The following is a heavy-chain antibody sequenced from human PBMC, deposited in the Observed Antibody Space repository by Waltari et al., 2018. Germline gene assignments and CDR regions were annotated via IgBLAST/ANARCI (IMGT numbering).Heavy chain of an antibody. CDR3: ARGYRVAIFGVVTSRRWFDP. V-gene: IGHV4-34*01. Sequence: QVQLQQWGAGLLKPSETLSLTCAVYGGSFSGYYWSWIRQPPGKGLEWIGEINHSGSTNYNPSIKSRVTISVDTSKNQFSLKLSSVTAADTAVYYCARGYRVAIFGVVTSRRWFDPWGQGTLVTVSS. J-gene: IGHJ5*02. CDR2: INHSGST. CDR1: GGSFSGYY. D-gene: IGHD3-3*01.